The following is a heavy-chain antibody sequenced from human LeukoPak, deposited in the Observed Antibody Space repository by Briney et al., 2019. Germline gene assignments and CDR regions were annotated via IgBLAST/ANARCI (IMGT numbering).Heavy chain of an antibody. J-gene: IGHJ5*02. CDR1: GGTFSGYA. CDR2: IIPIFGTA. D-gene: IGHD2-21*01. Sequence: ASVKVSCKASGGTFSGYAISWVRQAPGQGLEWMGGIIPIFGTANYAQKFQGRVTITTDESTSTAYMELSSLRSEDTAVYYCARAQSGINWFDPWGQGTLVTVSS. CDR3: ARAQSGINWFDP. V-gene: IGHV1-69*05.